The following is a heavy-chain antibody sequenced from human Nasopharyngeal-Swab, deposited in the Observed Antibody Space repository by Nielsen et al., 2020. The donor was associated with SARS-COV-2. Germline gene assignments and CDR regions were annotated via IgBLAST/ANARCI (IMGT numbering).Heavy chain of an antibody. CDR1: GFTFSSYW. CDR2: IKQDGSEK. V-gene: IGHV3-7*01. Sequence: GESLKISCAASGFTFSSYWMSWVRQAPGKGLEWVANIKQDGSEKYYVDSVKGRFTISRDNAKNSLYLQMNSLRAEDTAVYYCARGYSCGPLDYWGQGTLVTVSS. J-gene: IGHJ4*02. D-gene: IGHD5-18*01. CDR3: ARGYSCGPLDY.